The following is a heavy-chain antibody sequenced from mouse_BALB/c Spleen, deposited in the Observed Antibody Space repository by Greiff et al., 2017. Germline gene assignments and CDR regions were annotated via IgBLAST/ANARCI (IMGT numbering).Heavy chain of an antibody. J-gene: IGHJ4*01. V-gene: IGHV1-14*01. CDR3: ARSGYDEKGHYYAMDY. Sequence: EVQLQQSGPELVKPGASVKMSCKASGYTFTSYVMHWVKQKPGQGLEWIGYINPYNDGTKYNEKFKGKATLTSDKSSSTAYMELSSLTSEDSAVYYCARSGYDEKGHYYAMDYWGQGTSVTVSS. D-gene: IGHD2-2*01. CDR1: GYTFTSYV. CDR2: INPYNDGT.